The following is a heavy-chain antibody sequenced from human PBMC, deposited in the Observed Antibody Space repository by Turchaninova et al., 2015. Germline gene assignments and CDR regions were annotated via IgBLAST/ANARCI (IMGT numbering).Heavy chain of an antibody. D-gene: IGHD1-26*01. Sequence: EVQLVETGGGLIQPGGSLSLSCAASGFTVSSNYMSWFRQAPGKGLVWVSTIFSSGTTYYADSVKGRFTHSRDSSKNTLYLKVNTLRAEDTAVYFCARDRRIMGATPDAFDIWGQGTMVIVSS. J-gene: IGHJ3*02. CDR1: GFTVSSNY. CDR3: ARDRRIMGATPDAFDI. V-gene: IGHV3-53*02. CDR2: IFSSGTT.